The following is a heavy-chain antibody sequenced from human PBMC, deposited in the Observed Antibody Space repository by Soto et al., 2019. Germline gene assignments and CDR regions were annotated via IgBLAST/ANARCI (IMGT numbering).Heavy chain of an antibody. D-gene: IGHD3-22*01. V-gene: IGHV1-69*06. CDR3: ASTKYDSSAYYYGYRGI. CDR2: IIPIFGTA. Sequence: QVELVQSGAEVKKPGSSVKVSCQASEDTFRNYAISWVRQAPGQGLEWMGGIIPIFGTANYAQKFQGRVTITADTTANTVDAELSSLRSEDTAVDYCASTKYDSSAYYYGYRGIGGSGTQGTVSS. J-gene: IGHJ2*01. CDR1: EDTFRNYA.